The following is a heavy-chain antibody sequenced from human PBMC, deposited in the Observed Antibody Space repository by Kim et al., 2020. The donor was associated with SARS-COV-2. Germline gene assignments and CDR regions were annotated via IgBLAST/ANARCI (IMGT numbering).Heavy chain of an antibody. D-gene: IGHD3-10*01. CDR3: AKDRTDYYYGSGSDIDY. J-gene: IGHJ4*02. V-gene: IGHV3-23*01. Sequence: VKGRFTISRDNSKNTLYLQMNSLRAEDTAVYYCAKDRTDYYYGSGSDIDYWGQGTLVTVSS.